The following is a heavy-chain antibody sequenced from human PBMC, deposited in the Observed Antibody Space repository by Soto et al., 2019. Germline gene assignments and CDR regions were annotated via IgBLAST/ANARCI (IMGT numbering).Heavy chain of an antibody. CDR1: GASIITDNYY. D-gene: IGHD4-17*01. CDR2: ISYSGRT. J-gene: IGHJ4*02. CDR3: ARRRASDYGGNHHPYYFDR. V-gene: IGHV4-39*01. Sequence: SETLSLTCTVSGASIITDNYYWVWIRQSPRRGLELIGSISYSGRTYDNPSLQSRVTISIDASKNQFSLKLTSVTTADTAVYYCARRRASDYGGNHHPYYFDRWGQGALVTVSS.